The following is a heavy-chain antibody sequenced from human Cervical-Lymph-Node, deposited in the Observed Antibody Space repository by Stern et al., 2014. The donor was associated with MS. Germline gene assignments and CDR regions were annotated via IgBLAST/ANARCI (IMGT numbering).Heavy chain of an antibody. V-gene: IGHV1-18*04. CDR3: ARAYFDSYGLDV. Sequence: VQLVESGADVKKPGASVKVSCKASRYTFSSYGIAWVRQAPGQGLEWMGWISGYDGDTNYAPKLQVRVTLTPDPSTRTAYMEIRGLRFDDTAVYYCARAYFDSYGLDVWGQGTTVTVSS. D-gene: IGHD3-9*01. CDR1: RYTFSSYG. CDR2: ISGYDGDT. J-gene: IGHJ6*02.